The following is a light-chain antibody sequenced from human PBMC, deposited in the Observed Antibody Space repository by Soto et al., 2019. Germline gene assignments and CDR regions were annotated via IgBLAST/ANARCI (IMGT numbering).Light chain of an antibody. CDR2: EVS. V-gene: IGLV2-8*01. J-gene: IGLJ1*01. CDR3: SSYAGNKNV. Sequence: QSALTQPPSASGSPGQSVTISCTGTSSDVGVYNYVSWYQQHPGKAPKLMIYEVSKRPSGVPDRFSGSKSGNTASLTVSGLQAEDEADYYCSSYAGNKNVFGTGTKLTVL. CDR1: SSDVGVYNY.